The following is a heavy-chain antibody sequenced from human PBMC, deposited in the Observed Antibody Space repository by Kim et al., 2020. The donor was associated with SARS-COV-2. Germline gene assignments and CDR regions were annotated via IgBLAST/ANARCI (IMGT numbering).Heavy chain of an antibody. J-gene: IGHJ4*02. CDR3: ARASHPSYLYSNGYPPDF. V-gene: IGHV3-23*01. CDR1: GFTFSVYA. D-gene: IGHD3-22*01. Sequence: GGSLRLSCAASGFTFSVYAMNWVRQAPGKGLEWVSATSSSGAHIYYSDSVKGRFTISRDNSKNTLYLQMNSLRAEDTAVYYCARASHPSYLYSNGYPPDFWGQGTLVTVSS. CDR2: TSSSGAHI.